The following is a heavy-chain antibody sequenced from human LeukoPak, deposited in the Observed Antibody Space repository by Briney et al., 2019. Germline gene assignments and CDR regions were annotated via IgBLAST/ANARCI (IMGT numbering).Heavy chain of an antibody. Sequence: ASVKVSCKASGYTFTSYGISWVRQAPGQGLEWMGWISAYNGNTNYAQKLQGRVTMTTDTSTGTAYMELRSLRSDDTAVYYCARSESYGYRYYYYYMDVWGKGTTVTVSS. CDR2: ISAYNGNT. V-gene: IGHV1-18*01. J-gene: IGHJ6*03. CDR3: ARSESYGYRYYYYYMDV. CDR1: GYTFTSYG. D-gene: IGHD5-18*01.